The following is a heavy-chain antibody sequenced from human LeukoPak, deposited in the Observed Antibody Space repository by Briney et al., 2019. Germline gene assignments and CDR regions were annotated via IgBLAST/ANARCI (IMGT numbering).Heavy chain of an antibody. D-gene: IGHD3-10*01. CDR1: GFTLRSHW. J-gene: IGHJ3*02. V-gene: IGHV3-74*03. Sequence: GGSLRLSCAASGFTLRSHWMHWVRHAPGKGLVWVSRINTDGSNIKYVDSVKGRFTISRDNAKNTVYLQMNSLRVEETSVYYCARDGLVRGSFDIWGQGTLVTVSA. CDR2: INTDGSNI. CDR3: ARDGLVRGSFDI.